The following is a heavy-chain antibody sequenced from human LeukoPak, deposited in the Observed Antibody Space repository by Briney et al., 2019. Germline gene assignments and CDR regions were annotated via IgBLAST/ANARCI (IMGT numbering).Heavy chain of an antibody. CDR3: AKMQGYFDY. Sequence: GGSLRLSCEASGLTFSNYGMSWVRQAPGKGLQWVSAITGDGTTTFYADSVKGRFPISRDNSKNMLYLQMSSLRAEDTAIYYCAKMQGYFDYWGQGTLVPVSS. CDR1: GLTFSNYG. CDR2: ITGDGTTT. J-gene: IGHJ4*02. V-gene: IGHV3-23*01.